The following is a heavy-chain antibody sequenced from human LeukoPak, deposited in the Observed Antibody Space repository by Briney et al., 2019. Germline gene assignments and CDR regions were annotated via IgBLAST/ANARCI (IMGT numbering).Heavy chain of an antibody. CDR3: SAGEGYYDSSDYYSAWAFNV. Sequence: PGGSLRLSCAASGFTFSNYEMHWVRQAPGKGLEWVSYISSSGSDIYYADSVKGRFTISRDNAKNSLYLQMNSLRAEDTAVYYCSAGEGYYDSSDYYSAWAFNVWGQGTMVTVSS. V-gene: IGHV3-48*03. D-gene: IGHD3-22*01. CDR1: GFTFSNYE. J-gene: IGHJ3*01. CDR2: ISSSGSDI.